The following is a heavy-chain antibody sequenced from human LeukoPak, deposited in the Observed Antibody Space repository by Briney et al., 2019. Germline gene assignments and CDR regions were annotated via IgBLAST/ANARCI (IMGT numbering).Heavy chain of an antibody. J-gene: IGHJ4*02. V-gene: IGHV4-34*01. CDR1: GGSFSGYY. Sequence: SETLSLTCAVYGGSFSGYYWSWIRQPPGKGLEWIGEINHSGSTNYNPSLKSRVTISVDTSKNQFSLKLSSVTAADTAVYYCARGGYPDYFDYWGQGTLVTVSS. CDR2: INHSGST. CDR3: ARGGYPDYFDY. D-gene: IGHD6-13*01.